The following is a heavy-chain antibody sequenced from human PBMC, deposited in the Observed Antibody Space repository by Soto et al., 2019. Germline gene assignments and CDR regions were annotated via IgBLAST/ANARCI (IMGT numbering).Heavy chain of an antibody. D-gene: IGHD2-15*01. V-gene: IGHV2-5*02. Sequence: QITLKESGPTLVKPTQTLTLTCTFSGFSLSTSGVGVGWIRQPPGKALEWLALIYWDDDKRYSPSLKSRLTITKDTSNNQVVLTMTIMDPVDTATYYCAHRPSYCSGGSCYSGFDYWGQGTLVTVSS. J-gene: IGHJ4*02. CDR2: IYWDDDK. CDR1: GFSLSTSGVG. CDR3: AHRPSYCSGGSCYSGFDY.